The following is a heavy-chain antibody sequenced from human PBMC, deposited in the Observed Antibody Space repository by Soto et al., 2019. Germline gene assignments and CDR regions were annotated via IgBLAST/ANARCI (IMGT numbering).Heavy chain of an antibody. CDR3: AKDRAVGYYDILTGYYTSDY. V-gene: IGHV3-23*01. Sequence: PGGSLRLSCAASGFTFSSYAMSWVRQAPGKGLEWVSAISGSGGSTYYADSVKGRFTISRDNSKNTLYLQMNSLRAEDTAVYYCAKDRAVGYYDILTGYYTSDYWGQGTLVTVSS. J-gene: IGHJ4*02. CDR2: ISGSGGST. D-gene: IGHD3-9*01. CDR1: GFTFSSYA.